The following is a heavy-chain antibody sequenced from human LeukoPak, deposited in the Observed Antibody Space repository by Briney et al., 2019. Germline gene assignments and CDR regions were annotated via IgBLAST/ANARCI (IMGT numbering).Heavy chain of an antibody. Sequence: PGGSLRLSCSASGFTFSGYALYWVRQAPGKGLEYVSAIRGNGGSTYYADSVRGRFTISRDNSKNTLYLQMSSLRAEDTAVYYCVRGFTYYNGSGSYVDCWGQGTLVTVSS. D-gene: IGHD3-10*01. V-gene: IGHV3-64D*06. CDR3: VRGFTYYNGSGSYVDC. CDR2: IRGNGGST. J-gene: IGHJ4*02. CDR1: GFTFSGYA.